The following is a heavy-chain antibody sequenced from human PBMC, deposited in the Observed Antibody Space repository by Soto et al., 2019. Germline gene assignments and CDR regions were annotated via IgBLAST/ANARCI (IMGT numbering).Heavy chain of an antibody. D-gene: IGHD2-15*01. J-gene: IGHJ4*02. CDR1: GGSITNYY. V-gene: IGHV4-59*08. Sequence: SETLSLTCTVFGGSITNYYWSWIRQPPGKELEWIGYIYYSGTTNYNPSLKSRVTISVDTSKNQFSLKLSSVTAGDTAVYYCASWWAIKGYFTYWGQGSLVTVSS. CDR3: ASWWAIKGYFTY. CDR2: IYYSGTT.